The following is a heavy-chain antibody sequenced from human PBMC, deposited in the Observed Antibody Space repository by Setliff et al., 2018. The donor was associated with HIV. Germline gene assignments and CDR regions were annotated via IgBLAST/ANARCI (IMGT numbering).Heavy chain of an antibody. V-gene: IGHV3-23*01. D-gene: IGHD2-8*01. CDR2: VSGGGGST. J-gene: IGHJ4*02. Sequence: GGSLRLSCAASGFTFSSYAISWVRQAPGKGLEWVSAVSGGGGSTYYADSVRGRFTISRDNSKNTLYLQMNSLRAEDTAVYYCAREWNGGYDYWGQGTLVTVSS. CDR3: AREWNGGYDY. CDR1: GFTFSSYA.